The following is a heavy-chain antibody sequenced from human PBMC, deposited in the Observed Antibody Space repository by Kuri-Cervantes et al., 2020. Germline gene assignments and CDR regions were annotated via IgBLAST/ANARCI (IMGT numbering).Heavy chain of an antibody. J-gene: IGHJ6*02. V-gene: IGHV1-8*01. D-gene: IGHD3-10*01. Sequence: ASVKVSCKTSGYTFTSYDINWLRQATGQGLEWMGWMNPNTGDTGYAQKFQGRATMTWNTSINTAYMELSSLRSDDTAVYYCARSPYYYGSGSYYIKDNIWAANYYYYGMDVWGQGTTVTVSS. CDR3: ARSPYYYGSGSYYIKDNIWAANYYYYGMDV. CDR2: MNPNTGDT. CDR1: GYTFTSYD.